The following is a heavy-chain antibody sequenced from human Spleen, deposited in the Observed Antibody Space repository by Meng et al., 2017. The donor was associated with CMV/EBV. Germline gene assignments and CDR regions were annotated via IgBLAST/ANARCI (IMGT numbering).Heavy chain of an antibody. V-gene: IGHV1-2*02. Sequence: YRFSGFYIHGVRQAPGQGIEWMGWVNPTRGATKYAQKFQGRVTMTRDTSISTAYMELGRLTSDDTAVYYCARDPRMYDDPPDNWFDPWGQGTLVTVSS. D-gene: IGHD3-16*01. CDR1: YRFSGFY. CDR3: ARDPRMYDDPPDNWFDP. J-gene: IGHJ5*02. CDR2: VNPTRGAT.